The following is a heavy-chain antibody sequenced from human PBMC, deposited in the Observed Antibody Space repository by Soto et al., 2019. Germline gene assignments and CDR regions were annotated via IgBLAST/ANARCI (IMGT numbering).Heavy chain of an antibody. CDR3: TRDLNGGNPFEY. D-gene: IGHD2-8*01. CDR1: GYTLRNYA. CDR2: IDPGSGRA. Sequence: QVKLVQSGAEVKKPGASVRVSCKPSGYTLRNYAIHWVRQAAVQSLEWLAWIDPGSGRATYSQKVQGRIIVTRDNSATTFYMDLTSLTSEDKAVDYGTRDLNGGNPFEYWGQGALVIVSS. V-gene: IGHV1-3*01. J-gene: IGHJ4*02.